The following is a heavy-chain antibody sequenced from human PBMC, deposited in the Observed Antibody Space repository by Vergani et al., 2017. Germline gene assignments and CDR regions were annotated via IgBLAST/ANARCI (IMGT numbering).Heavy chain of an antibody. V-gene: IGHV4-38-2*01. J-gene: IGHJ6*02. CDR1: GYSISSGYY. CDR3: ARQGVVAADYYYGMDV. CDR2: IYHSGST. D-gene: IGHD2-15*01. Sequence: QVQLQESGPGLVKPSETLSLTCAVSGYSISSGYYWGWIRQPPGKGLEWIGSIYHSGSTYYNPSLKSRVTISVETSKNQFSLKRSSVTAADAAVYYCARQGVVAADYYYGMDVWGQGTTVTVS.